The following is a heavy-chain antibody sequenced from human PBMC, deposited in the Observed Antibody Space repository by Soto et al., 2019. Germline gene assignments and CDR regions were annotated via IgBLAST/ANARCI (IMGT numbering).Heavy chain of an antibody. D-gene: IGHD6-13*01. CDR2: ISAYNGNT. CDR1: GYTFTSYG. Sequence: ASVKVSCKASGYTFTSYGISWVRQAPGQGLEWMGWISAYNGNTNYAQKLQDRVTMTTDTSTSTAYMELRSLRSDDTAVYYCARVDGYSRRWGTFWFDPWGQGTLVTVSS. CDR3: ARVDGYSRRWGTFWFDP. J-gene: IGHJ5*02. V-gene: IGHV1-18*04.